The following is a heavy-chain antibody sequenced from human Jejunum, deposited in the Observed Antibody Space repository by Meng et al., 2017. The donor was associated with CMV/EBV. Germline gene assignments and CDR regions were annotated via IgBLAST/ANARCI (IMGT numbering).Heavy chain of an antibody. CDR3: ARALRYYGSGSDDN. V-gene: IGHV1-8*01. Sequence: KASGYPFTSYEINWVRQATGQVLEWMGWMNPNNGNTGYVQKFQGRVTMTWNTSISTAYMELSSLRSEDTAVYYCARALRYYGSGSDDNWGQGTLVTVSS. D-gene: IGHD3-10*01. J-gene: IGHJ4*02. CDR2: MNPNNGNT. CDR1: GYPFTSYE.